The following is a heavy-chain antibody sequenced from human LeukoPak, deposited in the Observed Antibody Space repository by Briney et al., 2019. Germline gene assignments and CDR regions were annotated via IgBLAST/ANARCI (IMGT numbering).Heavy chain of an antibody. V-gene: IGHV4-59*01. J-gene: IGHJ5*02. CDR1: GGSISPYY. Sequence: SETLSLTCTVSGGSISPYYWSWIRQPPGKGLEWIGYIYYSGSTNYNPSLKSRVTISVDTSKNQFSLKLSSVTAADTAVYYCARSSIAARVYWFDPWGQGTLVTVSS. CDR2: IYYSGST. CDR3: ARSSIAARVYWFDP. D-gene: IGHD6-6*01.